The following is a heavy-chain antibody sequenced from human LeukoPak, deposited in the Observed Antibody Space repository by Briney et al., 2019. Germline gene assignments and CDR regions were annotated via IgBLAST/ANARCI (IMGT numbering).Heavy chain of an antibody. D-gene: IGHD5-24*01. CDR2: IIPIFGTA. Sequence: ASVKVSCKASGGTFISYAISWVRQAPGQGLEWMGGIIPIFGTANYAQTFQGRVTITTDESTSTACMELSSLRSEDTAVYYWARVEMATIGQAGVFDYWGQGTLVTVSS. V-gene: IGHV1-69*05. J-gene: IGHJ4*02. CDR3: ARVEMATIGQAGVFDY. CDR1: GGTFISYA.